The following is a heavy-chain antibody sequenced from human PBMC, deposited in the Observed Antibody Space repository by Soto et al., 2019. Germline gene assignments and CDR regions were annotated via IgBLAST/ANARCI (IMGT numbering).Heavy chain of an antibody. CDR1: GFFFSSYT. CDR2: FSATSENT. CDR3: AKARDQQWVRLPFDY. Sequence: EVQLLESGGGLVQPGGSLRLSCVGSGFFFSSYTMTWVRQAPGKGLEWVSSFSATSENTYYADSVRGRFTISRDNSKNTLFLQMNSLTAEDTAMYYCAKARDQQWVRLPFDYCGQGSLVIVSS. J-gene: IGHJ4*02. V-gene: IGHV3-23*01. D-gene: IGHD6-19*01.